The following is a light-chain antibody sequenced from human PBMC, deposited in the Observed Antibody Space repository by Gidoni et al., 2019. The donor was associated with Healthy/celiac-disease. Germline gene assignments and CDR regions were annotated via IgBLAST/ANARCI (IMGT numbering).Light chain of an antibody. CDR3: QQRGNGPKSIT. J-gene: IGKJ5*01. V-gene: IGKV3-11*01. CDR2: DAS. Sequence: EIVLTQSPATLSLSPGERATLSCRASQSVSSYLAWYQQKPGQAPRLLIYDASNRATGIPARFSGSGSGTDFTLTISSLEPEDLAVNYCQQRGNGPKSITFGQGHDWRLN. CDR1: QSVSSY.